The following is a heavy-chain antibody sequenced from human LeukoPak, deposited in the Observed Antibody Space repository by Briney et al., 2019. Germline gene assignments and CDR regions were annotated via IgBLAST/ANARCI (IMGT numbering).Heavy chain of an antibody. V-gene: IGHV1-69*13. CDR3: ARGYYYDSSGYYGLDAFDI. J-gene: IGHJ3*02. CDR1: GGTFSSYA. Sequence: GASVKVSCKASGGTFSSYAISWVRQAPGQGLEWMGGIIPIFGTANYAQKFQGRVTITADESTSTAYMEPSSLRSEDTAVYYCARGYYYDSSGYYGLDAFDIWGQGTMVTVSS. D-gene: IGHD3-22*01. CDR2: IIPIFGTA.